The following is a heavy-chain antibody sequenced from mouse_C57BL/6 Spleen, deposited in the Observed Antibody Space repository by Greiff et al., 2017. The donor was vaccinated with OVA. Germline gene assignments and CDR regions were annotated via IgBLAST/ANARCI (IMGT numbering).Heavy chain of an antibody. Sequence: QVQLQQPGTELVKPGASVKLSCKASGYTFTSYWMHWVKQRPGQGLEWIGNINPSNGGTNYNEKFKSKATLTVDKSSSTAYMQLSSLTSEDSAVYYCARERGENYDYERAWFAYWGQGTLVTVSA. CDR3: ARERGENYDYERAWFAY. CDR2: INPSNGGT. V-gene: IGHV1-53*01. D-gene: IGHD2-4*01. CDR1: GYTFTSYW. J-gene: IGHJ3*01.